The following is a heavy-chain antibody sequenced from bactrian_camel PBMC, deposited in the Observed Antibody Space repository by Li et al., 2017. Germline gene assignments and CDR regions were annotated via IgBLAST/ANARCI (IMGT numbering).Heavy chain of an antibody. D-gene: IGHD1*01. CDR2: IGYDGTT. Sequence: HVQLVESGGGSVQTGGSLRLSCAASLNPGDTYCLGWFRQAPGKEREGVGSIGYDGTTRYASSVKGRFTISQDNAKNTLYLQMNSLKPDDTAIYYCAADWRFWEWCTLVRNEYNVWGQGTQVTVS. J-gene: IGHJ4*01. CDR3: AADWRFWEWCTLVRNEYNV. CDR1: LNPGDTYC. V-gene: IGHV3S53*01.